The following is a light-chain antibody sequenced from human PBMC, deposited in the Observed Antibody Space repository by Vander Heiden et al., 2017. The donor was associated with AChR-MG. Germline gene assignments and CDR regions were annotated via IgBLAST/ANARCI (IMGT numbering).Light chain of an antibody. CDR2: RNN. V-gene: IGLV1-47*01. CDR1: SPNIGSNY. J-gene: IGLJ3*02. Sequence: QSVLTQPPSASGTPGQRVTISCSGSSPNIGSNYVYWYQQLPGTAPKLLIYRNNQRPSGVPDRLSGSKSDTSASLAISRLRSEDEADYYCAAWDDSLSVVVFGGGTKLTVL. CDR3: AAWDDSLSVVV.